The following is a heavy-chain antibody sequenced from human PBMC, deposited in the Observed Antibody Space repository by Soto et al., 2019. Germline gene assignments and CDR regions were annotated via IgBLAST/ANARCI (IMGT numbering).Heavy chain of an antibody. V-gene: IGHV3-30-3*01. CDR3: AREPDAKPHNWFDP. Sequence: QVQLVESGGGVVQPGRSLRLSCAASGFTFSSYAMHWVRQAPGKGLEWVAVISYDGSNKYYADSVKGRFTISRDNSKNTLDLQMNSLRAEDTAVYYCAREPDAKPHNWFDPWGQGTLVTVSS. J-gene: IGHJ5*02. CDR1: GFTFSSYA. CDR2: ISYDGSNK.